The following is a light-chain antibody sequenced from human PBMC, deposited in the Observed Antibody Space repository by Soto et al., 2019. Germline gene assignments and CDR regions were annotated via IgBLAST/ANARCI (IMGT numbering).Light chain of an antibody. V-gene: IGKV1-33*01. J-gene: IGKJ5*01. CDR1: QDISKN. Sequence: IQMTQSPSSLSASVGDRVTITCQASQDISKNLNWYQQKLGKAPKLLIYDASSLQPGVPSRFSGSGSATHVTFTISSLQPEDIATYYCQQYDNLLPITFGQGTRLEIK. CDR3: QQYDNLLPIT. CDR2: DAS.